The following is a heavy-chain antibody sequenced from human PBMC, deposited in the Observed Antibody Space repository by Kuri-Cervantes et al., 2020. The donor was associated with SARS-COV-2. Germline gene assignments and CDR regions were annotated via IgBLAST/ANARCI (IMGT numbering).Heavy chain of an antibody. J-gene: IGHJ4*02. CDR1: GFTFSSYG. D-gene: IGHD3-22*01. Sequence: GGSLRLSCAASGFTFSSYGMHWVRQAPGKGLEWVAVIWYDGSNKFYADSMKGRFTISRDNSKNTLFLQMNSLRAEDTAVYYCAREFYYDSSGYYYGGALDYWGQGTLVTVSS. V-gene: IGHV3-30*19. CDR2: IWYDGSNK. CDR3: AREFYYDSSGYYYGGALDY.